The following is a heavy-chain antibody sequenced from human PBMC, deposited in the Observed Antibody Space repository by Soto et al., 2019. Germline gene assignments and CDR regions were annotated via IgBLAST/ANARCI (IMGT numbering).Heavy chain of an antibody. D-gene: IGHD6-13*01. CDR3: ARDRGAYSSSWYFDY. V-gene: IGHV1-18*01. J-gene: IGHJ4*02. CDR1: GYTFTSHG. Sequence: QVQLVQSGAEVKKPGASVRISCKASGYTFTSHGISWVRQAPGQGLEWMGWISPYNGNTNSAQRVQGRVTMTTDTSTSAAYMELRSLRSDDTAVYYCARDRGAYSSSWYFDYWGQGTLVTVSS. CDR2: ISPYNGNT.